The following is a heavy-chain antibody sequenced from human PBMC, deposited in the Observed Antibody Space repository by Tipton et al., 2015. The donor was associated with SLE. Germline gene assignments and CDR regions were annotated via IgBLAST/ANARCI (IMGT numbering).Heavy chain of an antibody. V-gene: IGHV4-59*11. D-gene: IGHD4-17*01. CDR3: ARDYGEGYYYGMDV. CDR1: GGSISSHY. J-gene: IGHJ6*02. Sequence: TLSLTCTVSGGSISSHYWSWIRQPPGKGLEWIGYIYYSGSTNYNPPLKSRVTISVDTSKNQFSLKLSSVTAADTAVYYCARDYGEGYYYGMDVWGQGTTVTVSS. CDR2: IYYSGST.